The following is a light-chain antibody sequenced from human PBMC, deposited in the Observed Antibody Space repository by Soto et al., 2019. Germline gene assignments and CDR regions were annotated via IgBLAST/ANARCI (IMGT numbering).Light chain of an antibody. J-gene: IGLJ3*02. CDR1: SSNIGRNT. CDR2: SNN. Sequence: QSVLTQPPSASGTPGQRVSMSCSGSSSNIGRNTVNWYQQLPGTAPKLLIYSNNQWPSGVPDRFSGSKSGTSASLAISGLQSEDEADYYCAAWDDSLNGWVFGGGTKLTVL. V-gene: IGLV1-44*01. CDR3: AAWDDSLNGWV.